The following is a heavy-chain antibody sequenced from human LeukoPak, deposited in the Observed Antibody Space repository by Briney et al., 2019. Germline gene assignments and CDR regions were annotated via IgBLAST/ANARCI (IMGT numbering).Heavy chain of an antibody. D-gene: IGHD6-19*01. CDR2: ISYDGSNK. V-gene: IGHV3-30*18. Sequence: PGGSLRLSCAASGFTFSTHGLHWVRQAPGKGLEWVAVISYDGSNKYYADSVKGRFTISRDNSKNTLYLQMNSLRAEDTAVYYCAKDRASGWYWGYYFDHWGQGTLVTVSS. J-gene: IGHJ4*02. CDR3: AKDRASGWYWGYYFDH. CDR1: GFTFSTHG.